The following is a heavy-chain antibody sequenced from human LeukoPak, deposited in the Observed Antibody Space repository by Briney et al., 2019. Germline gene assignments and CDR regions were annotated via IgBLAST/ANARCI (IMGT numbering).Heavy chain of an antibody. J-gene: IGHJ5*02. CDR2: ISGSGDST. V-gene: IGHV3-23*01. CDR1: GFTFSSYV. Sequence: GGSLRLSCAASGFTFSSYVMSWVRQAPGKGLEWVSGISGSGDSTYYADSVKGRFTISRDNSKNTLSLQMNSLRAEDTAVYYCARDIARNRYCSSTSCYVFGWFDPWGQGTLVTVSS. D-gene: IGHD2-2*01. CDR3: ARDIARNRYCSSTSCYVFGWFDP.